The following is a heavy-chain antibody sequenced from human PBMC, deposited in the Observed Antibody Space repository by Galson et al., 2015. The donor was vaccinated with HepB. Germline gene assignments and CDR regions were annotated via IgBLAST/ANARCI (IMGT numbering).Heavy chain of an antibody. CDR3: VFTRGYDLKTLDY. J-gene: IGHJ4*02. V-gene: IGHV3-48*04. CDR2: ISSSSTTI. CDR1: TFIFSTYS. Sequence: SLRLSCAASTFIFSTYSMNWVRQAPGKGLEWVSYISSSSTTIYYADSVKVRFTISRDNAKNSLYLQMNSLRAEDKDVYYCVFTRGYDLKTLDYWGQGTLVTVST. D-gene: IGHD5-12*01.